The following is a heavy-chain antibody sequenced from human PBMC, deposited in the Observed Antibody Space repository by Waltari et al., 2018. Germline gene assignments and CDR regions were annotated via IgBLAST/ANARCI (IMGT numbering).Heavy chain of an antibody. J-gene: IGHJ6*03. CDR3: ARGSCTYGLCSQFYYYYYMDV. Sequence: QLQLQESGPGLARPSETLSLNCSVSGDSISRGYYWAWSRQPPGKGLERIGSVYQTGITHYNPSLESRLRISVEASMRQFSLDLNSVTAADTAGYFCARGSCTYGLCSQFYYYYYMDVWGKGTAVTVSS. D-gene: IGHD2-8*01. CDR2: VYQTGIT. V-gene: IGHV4-38-2*02. CDR1: GDSISRGYY.